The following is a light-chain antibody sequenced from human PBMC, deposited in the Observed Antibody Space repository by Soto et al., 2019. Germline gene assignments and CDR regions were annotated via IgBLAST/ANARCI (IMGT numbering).Light chain of an antibody. J-gene: IGKJ1*01. CDR1: QSVSSY. CDR2: GAS. Sequence: EIVLTQSPATLSLSPGARDPLSCRASQSVSSYLAWYQQKPGQAPRLLIYGASSRGTGIPDRFSGSGSGTDFTLTISRLEPEDFAVYYCQQYGSSPRTFGQGTKV. V-gene: IGKV3-20*01. CDR3: QQYGSSPRT.